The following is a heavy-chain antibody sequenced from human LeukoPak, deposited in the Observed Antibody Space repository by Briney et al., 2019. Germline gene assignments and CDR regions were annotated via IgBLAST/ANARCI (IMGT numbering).Heavy chain of an antibody. CDR1: GFTFSSYG. J-gene: IGHJ6*03. CDR2: IRYDGSNK. CDR3: AKGGRYFDWSDYYYMDV. D-gene: IGHD3-9*01. V-gene: IGHV3-30*02. Sequence: GGSLRLSCAASGFTFSSYGMHWVRQAPGKGLEWVAFIRYDGSNKYYADSVKGRFTISRDNSKNTLYLQMNSLRAEDTAVYYCAKGGRYFDWSDYYYMDVWGKGTTVTVSS.